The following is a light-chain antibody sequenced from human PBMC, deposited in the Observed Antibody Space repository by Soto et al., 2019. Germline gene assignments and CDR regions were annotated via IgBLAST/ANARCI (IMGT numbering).Light chain of an antibody. J-gene: IGLJ2*01. V-gene: IGLV2-11*01. CDR3: CSYAGTYSVL. Sequence: QSALTQPRSVSGSPGQSVTISCTGTSSDVGGYKYVSWYRQHPGKAPKLMIYDVSKRPSGVPDRFSASKSGNTASLTISGLQAEDEAHYYCCSYAGTYSVLFGGGTKLTVL. CDR2: DVS. CDR1: SSDVGGYKY.